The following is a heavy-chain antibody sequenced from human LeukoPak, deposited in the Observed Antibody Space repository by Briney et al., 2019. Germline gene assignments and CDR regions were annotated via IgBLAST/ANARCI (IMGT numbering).Heavy chain of an antibody. J-gene: IGHJ5*02. V-gene: IGHV1-2*02. CDR1: GYTFTSYY. Sequence: ASVKVSCKASGYTFTSYYMHWVRQAPGQGLEWMGWINPNSGGTNYAQKFQGRVTMTRDTSISTAYMELSRLRSDDTAVYYCARGVDCSGGSCLLPWGQGTLVTVSS. CDR3: ARGVDCSGGSCLLP. D-gene: IGHD2-15*01. CDR2: INPNSGGT.